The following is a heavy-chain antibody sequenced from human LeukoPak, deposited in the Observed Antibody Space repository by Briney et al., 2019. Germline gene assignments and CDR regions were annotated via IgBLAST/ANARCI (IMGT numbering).Heavy chain of an antibody. CDR2: VRDDGSTK. J-gene: IGHJ4*02. CDR1: GFMFRTYG. D-gene: IGHD6-6*01. CDR3: ARTVSSSWGFFDS. V-gene: IGHV3-30*02. Sequence: GSLRLSCAASGFMFRTYGMHWVRQAPGKGPEWMAFVRDDGSTKYYGDPVKGRFTISRDNSKSTLYLQMNSLRAEDTAVYFCARTVSSSWGFFDSWGQGTLVTVSS.